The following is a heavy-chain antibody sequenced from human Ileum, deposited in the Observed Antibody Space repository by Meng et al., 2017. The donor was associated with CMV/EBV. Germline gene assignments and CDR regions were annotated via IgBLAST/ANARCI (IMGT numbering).Heavy chain of an antibody. Sequence: GESLKISCIVSGFNINSFGMHWVRQVPGRGLVWVSRIYGTNTYYADSVKGRFVISRDNAKNTLYLDMNTLRAEDTAVYYCLRGNSGYGVFDYWGQGTLVTVSS. D-gene: IGHD2-2*03. CDR3: LRGNSGYGVFDY. V-gene: IGHV3-74*01. CDR1: GFNINSFG. J-gene: IGHJ4*02. CDR2: IYGTNT.